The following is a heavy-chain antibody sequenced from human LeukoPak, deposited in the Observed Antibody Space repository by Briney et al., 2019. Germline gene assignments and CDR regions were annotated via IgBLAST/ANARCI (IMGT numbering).Heavy chain of an antibody. CDR3: SGSYQVLAFDI. CDR1: GGSFIGYY. V-gene: IGHV4-34*01. J-gene: IGHJ3*02. D-gene: IGHD1-26*01. CDR2: INHRGST. Sequence: PSETLSLTCAVYGGSFIGYYWSWIRQPPGKGLGWIGEINHRGSTNHNPSLKSRVTISVDTSKNQFSLKLSSVTAADTAVYYCSGSYQVLAFDIWGQGTMVTVSS.